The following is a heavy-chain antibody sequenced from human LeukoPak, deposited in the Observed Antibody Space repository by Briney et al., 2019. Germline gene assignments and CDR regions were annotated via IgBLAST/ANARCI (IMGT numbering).Heavy chain of an antibody. CDR1: GGSFSGYY. Sequence: SETLSLTCAVYGGSFSGYYWSWIRQPPGKGLEWIGEINHSGSTNYNPSLKSRVIISVDTSKNQFSLKLSSVTAADTAVYYCVSGSANCFDPWGQGTLVTVSS. J-gene: IGHJ5*02. CDR3: VSGSANCFDP. V-gene: IGHV4-34*01. CDR2: INHSGST.